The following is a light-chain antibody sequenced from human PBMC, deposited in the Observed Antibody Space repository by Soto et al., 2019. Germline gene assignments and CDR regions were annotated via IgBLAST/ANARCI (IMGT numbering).Light chain of an antibody. CDR3: CSYAGSYLYV. Sequence: QSVLTQPRSVSGSLGQSVTISCTGTTSDVAGYNYVSWYQHHPGKAPKLIIYDVNNRPSGVPDRFSGSKSGNTASLTISGLRPEDEADYHCCSYAGSYLYVFGTGTKVTVL. J-gene: IGLJ1*01. CDR2: DVN. CDR1: TSDVAGYNY. V-gene: IGLV2-11*01.